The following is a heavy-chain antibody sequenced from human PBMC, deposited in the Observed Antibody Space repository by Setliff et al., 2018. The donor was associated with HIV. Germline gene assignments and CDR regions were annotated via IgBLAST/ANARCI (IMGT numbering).Heavy chain of an antibody. V-gene: IGHV4-31*03. CDR3: TIPASSLAPN. J-gene: IGHJ4*02. Sequence: PSETLSLTCTVSGVSISSGGYYWSWIRQHPGKGLEWIGYIYYSGSTYYNPSLKSRVTISVDTSKNQFSLKLSSVTAADTAVYYCTIPASSLAPNWGRGTQVTVSS. CDR1: GVSISSGGYY. CDR2: IYYSGST.